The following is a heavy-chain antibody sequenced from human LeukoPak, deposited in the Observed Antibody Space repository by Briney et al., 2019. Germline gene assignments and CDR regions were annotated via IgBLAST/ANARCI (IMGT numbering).Heavy chain of an antibody. CDR3: ARAWSGYTYGYYH. V-gene: IGHV3-48*01. CDR1: GFTFSSYA. Sequence: GGSLRLSCAASGFTFSSYAMSWVRQAPGKGLEWVSAISGSSSTIYYADSVKGRFTISRDNAKNSLYLQMNSLRAEDTAVYYCARAWSGYTYGYYHWGQGTLVTVSS. D-gene: IGHD5-18*01. CDR2: ISGSSSTI. J-gene: IGHJ5*02.